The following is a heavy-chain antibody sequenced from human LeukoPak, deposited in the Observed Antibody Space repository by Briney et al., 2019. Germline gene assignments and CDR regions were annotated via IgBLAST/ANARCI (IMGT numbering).Heavy chain of an antibody. V-gene: IGHV3-30*02. J-gene: IGHJ6*03. CDR3: AKRGGTYSYYYYMDV. Sequence: GESLKISCVASGFTFTTYAMHWVRQAPGKGLEWVAFIQYDGNTKYYVDSVKGRFTISRDTSKNTLFLQMSSLRAEDTAVYYCAKRGGTYSYYYYMDVWGKGTTVTVSS. D-gene: IGHD1-26*01. CDR2: IQYDGNTK. CDR1: GFTFTTYA.